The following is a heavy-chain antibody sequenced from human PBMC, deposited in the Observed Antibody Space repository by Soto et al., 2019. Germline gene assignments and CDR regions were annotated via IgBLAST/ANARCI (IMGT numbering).Heavy chain of an antibody. CDR3: AGPGYSSQDY. J-gene: IGHJ4*02. CDR1: GFTFRSYG. D-gene: IGHD5-18*01. CDR2: ISQSAGGNT. V-gene: IGHV3-23*01. Sequence: PGGSLRLSCAASGFTFRSYGMMWVRQAPGKGLEWVSAISQSAGGNTYYADSVRGRFTISRDDSKNTLYLQMDSLRPEDTAQYYCAGPGYSSQDYWGQGALVTVSS.